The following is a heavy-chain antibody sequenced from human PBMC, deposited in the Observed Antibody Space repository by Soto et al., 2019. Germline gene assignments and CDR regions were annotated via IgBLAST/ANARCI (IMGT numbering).Heavy chain of an antibody. V-gene: IGHV1-69*13. J-gene: IGHJ6*02. CDR3: ARVDGFLEWFSRYADPEYGMDV. Sequence: GASVKVSCKASGGTFSSYAISWVRQAPGQGLEWMGGIIPIFGTANYAQKFQGRVTITADESTSTAYMELSSLRSEDTAVYYCARVDGFLEWFSRYADPEYGMDVWGQGTTVTVSS. CDR2: IIPIFGTA. D-gene: IGHD3-3*01. CDR1: GGTFSSYA.